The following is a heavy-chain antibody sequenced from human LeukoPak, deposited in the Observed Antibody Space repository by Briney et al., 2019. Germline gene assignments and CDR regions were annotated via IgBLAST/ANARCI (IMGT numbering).Heavy chain of an antibody. CDR2: ISSSSNTI. Sequence: GGSLRLSCAASGFTFSSYSMNWVRQAPGKGVVWLSYISSSSNTIYYADSVKGRFTISRDNAKDSLYLQMNSLRDEDTAVYYCTRHDTVIRGWFDPWGQGTRVTVSS. CDR3: TRHDTVIRGWFDP. CDR1: GFTFSSYS. J-gene: IGHJ5*02. D-gene: IGHD4-11*01. V-gene: IGHV3-48*02.